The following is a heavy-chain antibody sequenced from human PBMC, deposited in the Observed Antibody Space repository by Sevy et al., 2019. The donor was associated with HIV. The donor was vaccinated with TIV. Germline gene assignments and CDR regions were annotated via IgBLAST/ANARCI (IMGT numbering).Heavy chain of an antibody. J-gene: IGHJ4*02. V-gene: IGHV4-34*01. D-gene: IGHD5-18*01. CDR1: GGSFSGYY. Sequence: SETLSLSCAVYGGSFSGYYWSWIRRPPGKGLEWIGEINHSGSTNYNPSLKSRVTISVDTSKNQFSLKLSSVTAADTAVYYCARGLGYSPDDYWGQGTLVTVSS. CDR2: INHSGST. CDR3: ARGLGYSPDDY.